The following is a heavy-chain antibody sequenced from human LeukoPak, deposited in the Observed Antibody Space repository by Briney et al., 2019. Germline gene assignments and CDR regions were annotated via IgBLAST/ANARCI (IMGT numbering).Heavy chain of an antibody. CDR3: ARGPLEQYYYDSSGYYYPFDY. CDR2: IIPIFGTA. Sequence: VKVSCKASGGTFSSYAISWVRQAPGQGLEWMGGIIPIFGTANYAQKFQGRVTITTDESTSTAYMELSSLRSEDTAVYYCARGPLEQYYYDSSGYYYPFDYWGQGTLVTVS. CDR1: GGTFSSYA. V-gene: IGHV1-69*05. D-gene: IGHD3-22*01. J-gene: IGHJ4*02.